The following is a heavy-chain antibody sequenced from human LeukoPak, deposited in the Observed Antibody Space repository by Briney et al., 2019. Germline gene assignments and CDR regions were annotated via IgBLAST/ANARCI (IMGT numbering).Heavy chain of an antibody. CDR2: ISWDGGST. CDR1: GCTFDDYA. D-gene: IGHD6-13*01. V-gene: IGHV3-43D*04. CDR3: AKGSSSWYYFDY. Sequence: GGSLRLSCAASGCTFDDYALHWVRQAPGKGLEWVSLISWDGGSTYYADSVKGRFTISRDNSKNSLYLQMNSLRAEDTALYYCAKGSSSWYYFDYWGQGTLVTVSS. J-gene: IGHJ4*02.